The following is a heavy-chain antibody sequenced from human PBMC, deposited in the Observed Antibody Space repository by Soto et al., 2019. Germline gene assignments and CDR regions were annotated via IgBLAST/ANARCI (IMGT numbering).Heavy chain of an antibody. Sequence: HPGGSLRLSCEASGFTFSSYAMHWVRQAPGKGLEWVAVISYDGSNKYYADSVKGRCTISRDNSKNTLYLQMNSLRAEDTAVYYCARDDVGPGSRWWGPMYEYWGQGTLVTVTS. J-gene: IGHJ4*02. CDR3: ARDDVGPGSRWWGPMYEY. CDR2: ISYDGSNK. D-gene: IGHD1-26*01. CDR1: GFTFSSYA. V-gene: IGHV3-30-3*01.